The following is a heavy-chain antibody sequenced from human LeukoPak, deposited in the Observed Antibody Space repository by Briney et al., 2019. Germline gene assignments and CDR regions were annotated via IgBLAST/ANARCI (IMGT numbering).Heavy chain of an antibody. J-gene: IGHJ4*02. CDR1: GGTFSSYA. CDR2: IIPILGIA. CDR3: ARSVYGSGSYLAHSPFDY. V-gene: IGHV1-69*04. Sequence: SVKVSCKASGGTFSSYAISWVRQAPGQGLEWMGRIIPILGIANYAQKFQGRVTITADKSTSTAYMELSSLRSEDTAVYYCARSVYGSGSYLAHSPFDYWGQGTLVTVSS. D-gene: IGHD3-10*01.